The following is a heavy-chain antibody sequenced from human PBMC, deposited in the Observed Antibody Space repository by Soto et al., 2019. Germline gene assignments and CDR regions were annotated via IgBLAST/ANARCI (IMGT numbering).Heavy chain of an antibody. CDR2: INGGNGNT. V-gene: IGHV1-3*01. CDR3: AREKQPRGLYFYYVGVDV. J-gene: IGHJ6*02. CDR1: GYIFTSYA. D-gene: IGHD3-16*01. Sequence: ASVKVSCKTSGYIFTSYAMHWVRQAPGQRLEWMGWINGGNGNTKYSQNFQGRVTITRDTSASTAYMELSSLRSEDTAVYYCAREKQPRGLYFYYVGVDVWGQGTTVTVYS.